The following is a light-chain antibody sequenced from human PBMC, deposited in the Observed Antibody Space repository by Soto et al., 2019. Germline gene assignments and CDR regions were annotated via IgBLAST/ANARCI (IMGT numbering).Light chain of an antibody. CDR3: NSYTSSNTYV. CDR2: EVN. V-gene: IGLV2-18*02. CDR1: RSDVGSYNR. J-gene: IGLJ1*01. Sequence: QSALTQPPSVSGSPGQSVTISCTGTRSDVGSYNRVSWYQQPPGTAPKLMIYEVNNRPSGVPDRFSGSKSGNTASLTITGLQAEDEADYYCNSYTSSNTYVFGTGTKVTVL.